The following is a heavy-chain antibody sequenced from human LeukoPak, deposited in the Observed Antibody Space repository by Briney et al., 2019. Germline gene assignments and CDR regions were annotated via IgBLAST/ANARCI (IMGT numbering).Heavy chain of an antibody. CDR2: ISAYNGNT. Sequence: ASVKLSCKASGYTFTSYGITWVRQAPGQGLEWMGWISAYNGNTNYAQELQGRVTMTTDTSTSTAYMEVRSLRSDDTAVYYCARDLSVAGTVGFDPWGQGTLVIVSS. V-gene: IGHV1-18*01. D-gene: IGHD6-19*01. J-gene: IGHJ5*02. CDR1: GYTFTSYG. CDR3: ARDLSVAGTVGFDP.